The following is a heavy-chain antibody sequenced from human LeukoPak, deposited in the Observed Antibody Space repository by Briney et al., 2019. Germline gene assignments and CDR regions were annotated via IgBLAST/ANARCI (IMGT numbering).Heavy chain of an antibody. CDR2: IYYSGST. D-gene: IGHD6-13*01. CDR1: GGSISSSSYY. V-gene: IGHV4-39*07. J-gene: IGHJ4*02. Sequence: PSETLSLTCTVSGGSISSSSYYWGWIRQPPGKGLEWIGSIYYSGSTYYNPSLKSRVTISVDTSKNQFSLKLSSVTAADTAVYYCARRIEQQPRYYFDYWGRGTLVTVSS. CDR3: ARRIEQQPRYYFDY.